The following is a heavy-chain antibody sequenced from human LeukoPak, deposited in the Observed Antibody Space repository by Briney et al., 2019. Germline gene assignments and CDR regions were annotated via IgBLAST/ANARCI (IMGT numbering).Heavy chain of an antibody. Sequence: GGSLRLSCAASGFTFSSYSMNWVRQAPGKGLEWVSSISSSSSYIYYADSVKGRFTISRDNAKNSLYLQMNSLCADDAAVYYCSRAFYDYYYYGMDVWGQGTTVTVSS. CDR2: ISSSSSYI. D-gene: IGHD3-16*01. J-gene: IGHJ6*02. V-gene: IGHV3-21*01. CDR1: GFTFSSYS. CDR3: SRAFYDYYYYGMDV.